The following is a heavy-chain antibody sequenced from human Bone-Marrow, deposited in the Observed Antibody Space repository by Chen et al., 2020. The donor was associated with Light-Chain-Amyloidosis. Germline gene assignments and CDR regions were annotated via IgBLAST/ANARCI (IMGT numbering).Heavy chain of an antibody. J-gene: IGHJ5*02. Sequence: QAQLLQSGGGVVQPGRSLRLSCAAAEFTFNPYGIHWVRQAPGMGLEWVAVISYDGTKKYYADSVKGLFTISRDNSENTVYLQMNGLRAEDSAMYYCSEEGSASWGQGARVTVSS. V-gene: IGHV3-30*18. CDR3: SEEGSAS. CDR1: EFTFNPYG. CDR2: ISYDGTKK.